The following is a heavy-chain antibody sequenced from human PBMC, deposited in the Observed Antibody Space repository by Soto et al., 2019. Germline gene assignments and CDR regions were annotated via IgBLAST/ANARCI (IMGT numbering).Heavy chain of an antibody. CDR2: INPSGGST. D-gene: IGHD2-15*01. V-gene: IGHV1-46*03. Sequence: ASVKVSCKASGYTFTSYYMHWVRQAPGQGLEWMGIINPSGGSTYAQKSQGRVTMTRDTSTSTVYMELSSLRSEDTAVYYCARVYCSDGSCYSIDYWGQGTLVTVSS. CDR3: ARVYCSDGSCYSIDY. CDR1: GYTFTSYY. J-gene: IGHJ4*02.